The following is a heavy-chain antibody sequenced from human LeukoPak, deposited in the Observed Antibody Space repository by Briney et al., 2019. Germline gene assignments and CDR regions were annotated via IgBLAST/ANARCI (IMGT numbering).Heavy chain of an antibody. D-gene: IGHD6-13*01. CDR2: ISAYNGNT. CDR1: GYNFTSYG. V-gene: IGHV1-18*01. J-gene: IGHJ3*02. CDR3: ARDLYSKGFDI. Sequence: GESLKISCKGSGYNFTSYGISWVRQAPGQGLEWMGWISAYNGNTNYAQKLQGRVTMTTDTSTSTAYMELRSLRSDDTAVYYCARDLYSKGFDIWGQGTMVTVSS.